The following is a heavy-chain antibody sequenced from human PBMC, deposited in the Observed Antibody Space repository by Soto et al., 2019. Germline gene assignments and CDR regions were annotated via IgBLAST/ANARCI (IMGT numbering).Heavy chain of an antibody. D-gene: IGHD2-8*01. CDR3: ARVGETNGYYYFDY. V-gene: IGHV4-30-2*01. CDR2: IYQSGST. J-gene: IGHJ4*02. CDR1: GDSFSVGGYS. Sequence: PSETLSLTCTVSGDSFSVGGYSWSWIRQPPGKGLEWIGYIYQSGSTYYNPSLKSRVTISLDRSKNQFSLMLNSVTAADTAVYYCARVGETNGYYYFDYWGQGTLVTVSS.